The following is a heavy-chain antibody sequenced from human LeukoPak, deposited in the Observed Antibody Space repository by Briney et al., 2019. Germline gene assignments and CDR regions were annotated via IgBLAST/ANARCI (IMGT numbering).Heavy chain of an antibody. CDR2: INPNSGGT. CDR1: GYTFTSYY. Sequence: GASVKVSCKASGYTFTSYYMHWVRQAPGQGLEWMGRINPNSGGTNYAQKFQGRVTMTRDTSISTAYMELSRLRSDDTAVYYCATSSIAARRSYYYMDVCGKGTTVTVSS. V-gene: IGHV1-2*06. J-gene: IGHJ6*03. D-gene: IGHD6-6*01. CDR3: ATSSIAARRSYYYMDV.